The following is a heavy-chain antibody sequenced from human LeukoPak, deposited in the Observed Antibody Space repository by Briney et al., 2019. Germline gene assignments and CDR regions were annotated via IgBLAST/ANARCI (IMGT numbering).Heavy chain of an antibody. Sequence: GGSLRLSCAASGFTFSSYAMSWVRQAPGKGLEWVSAISGSGGSTYYADSVKGRFTISRDNSKNTLYLQMNSLRAEDTAVYYCARHFYYDSSGLFDYWGQGTLVTVSS. V-gene: IGHV3-23*01. CDR3: ARHFYYDSSGLFDY. CDR1: GFTFSSYA. CDR2: ISGSGGST. D-gene: IGHD3-22*01. J-gene: IGHJ4*02.